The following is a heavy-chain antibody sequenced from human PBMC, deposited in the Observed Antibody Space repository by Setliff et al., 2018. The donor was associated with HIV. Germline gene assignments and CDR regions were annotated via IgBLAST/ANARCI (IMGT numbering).Heavy chain of an antibody. V-gene: IGHV1-69*05. Sequence: GASVKVSCKASGDTFSNYAISWVRQAPGQGLEWMGGIIPIFGTASHAQKFQGRVTITTDESTSTAYMELSSLRFEDTAMYYCARDNRSGWYYFDYWGQGTLVTVSS. CDR1: GDTFSNYA. J-gene: IGHJ4*02. CDR3: ARDNRSGWYYFDY. D-gene: IGHD6-19*01. CDR2: IIPIFGTA.